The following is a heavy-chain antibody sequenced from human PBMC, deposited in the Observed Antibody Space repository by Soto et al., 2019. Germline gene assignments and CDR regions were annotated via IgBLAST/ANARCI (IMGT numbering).Heavy chain of an antibody. D-gene: IGHD1-26*01. J-gene: IGHJ3*02. V-gene: IGHV3-23*01. CDR1: GFIFSSYA. CDR2: ISGSGGRT. CDR3: AKAQFNSGSFDAFDI. Sequence: EVQLLESGGGLVQPGGSLRLSCAASGFIFSSYALTWVRQAPGKGLEWVSGISGSGGRTYYADSVKGRFTISRDNSKNTLFLQMNSLRAEDTAIYYCAKAQFNSGSFDAFDIWGQGTMVTVSS.